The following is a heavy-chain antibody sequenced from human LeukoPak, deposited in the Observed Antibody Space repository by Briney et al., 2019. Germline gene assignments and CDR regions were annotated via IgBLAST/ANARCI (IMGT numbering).Heavy chain of an antibody. V-gene: IGHV4-34*01. Sequence: PSETLSLTCAVYGGSFSGYYWSWIRQPPGKWLEWIGEINHIVSTNYNPSLKSRVTRSVDTSKDQFSLKLSSVTAADKAVYYCARRPHYSSSWYYYYGMDVWGQGTRVTVSS. CDR1: GGSFSGYY. CDR3: ARRPHYSSSWYYYYGMDV. CDR2: INHIVST. J-gene: IGHJ6*02. D-gene: IGHD6-6*01.